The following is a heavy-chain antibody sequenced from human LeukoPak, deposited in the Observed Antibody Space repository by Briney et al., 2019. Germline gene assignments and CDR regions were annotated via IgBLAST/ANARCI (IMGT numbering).Heavy chain of an antibody. CDR1: GYTFTDYY. CDR2: ISPDSGRT. D-gene: IGHD6-19*01. J-gene: IGHJ3*02. CDR3: ARGRIAVAGTRGNDAFDI. V-gene: IGHV1-2*02. Sequence: ASVKVSCKASGYTFTDYYMPWVRQAPGQGLEWIGWISPDSGRTGFAQKFQGRVTMTRDTSISTAYMELSRLRSDDTAVYYCARGRIAVAGTRGNDAFDIWGQGTMVTVSS.